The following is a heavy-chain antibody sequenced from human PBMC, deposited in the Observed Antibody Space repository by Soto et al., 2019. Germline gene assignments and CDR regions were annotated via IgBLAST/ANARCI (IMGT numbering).Heavy chain of an antibody. CDR3: PRGRPWPSMNTGDEPLDI. Sequence: QVQLVESGGGVVQPGTSLTLSCAAAGCTFSNYAMHWVRQAPGKGLEWVAAMSFDGTRYYADSVKGRSTISRDSARNTVFLQTSGLRVDDTALYYCPRGRPWPSMNTGDEPLDIWGQGTMVTVS. V-gene: IGHV3-30*03. CDR1: GCTFSNYA. J-gene: IGHJ3*02. D-gene: IGHD3-16*01. CDR2: MSFDGTR.